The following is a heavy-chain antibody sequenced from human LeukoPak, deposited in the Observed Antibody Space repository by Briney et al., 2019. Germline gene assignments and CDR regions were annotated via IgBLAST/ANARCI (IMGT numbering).Heavy chain of an antibody. Sequence: GGSLRLSCAASGFTFSSYEMNWVRQAPGKGLEWVSGINWNCGSTGYADSVKGRFTISRDNAKNSLYLQMNSLRAEDTALYYCARDQDYYDSSGYGAFDIWGQGTMVTVSS. V-gene: IGHV3-20*04. CDR2: INWNCGST. J-gene: IGHJ3*02. D-gene: IGHD3-22*01. CDR1: GFTFSSYE. CDR3: ARDQDYYDSSGYGAFDI.